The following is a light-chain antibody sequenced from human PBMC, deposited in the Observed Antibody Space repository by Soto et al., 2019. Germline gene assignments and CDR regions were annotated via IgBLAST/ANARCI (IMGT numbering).Light chain of an antibody. CDR2: DAS. CDR3: QQYNSYWGT. J-gene: IGKJ5*01. CDR1: QSISNW. V-gene: IGKV1-5*01. Sequence: DNQMTQSPSTLSASVGDRVTITCRASQSISNWLAWYQQKQGKAPKLLIYDASSLESGVPSRFSGSGSGTEFTLTISSLQPDDFATYYCQQYNSYWGTFGQGTILEIK.